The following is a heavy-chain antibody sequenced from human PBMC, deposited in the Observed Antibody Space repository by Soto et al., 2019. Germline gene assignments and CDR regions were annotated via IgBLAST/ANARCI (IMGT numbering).Heavy chain of an antibody. D-gene: IGHD4-17*01. J-gene: IGHJ4*02. CDR1: GFTFTSYD. V-gene: IGHV1-8*01. Sequence: VQLLQSGAEVKKPGASVKVSCKTSGFTFTSYDIIWVRQAPGQGLEWLGWVNPNSGNTDYAQKFQGRVTMTRNTSLTTAYMELGSLRSEDTAVYYCARVPFVNFGDSVPFDYWGQGTLVTVSS. CDR3: ARVPFVNFGDSVPFDY. CDR2: VNPNSGNT.